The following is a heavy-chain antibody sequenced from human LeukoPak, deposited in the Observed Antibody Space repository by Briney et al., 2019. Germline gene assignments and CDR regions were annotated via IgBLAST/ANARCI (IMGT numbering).Heavy chain of an antibody. Sequence: GGSLRLSCAASGFTFSSYAMSWVRQAPGKGLEWVSGISGPGGSTYYADSVKGRFTISRDNSKSTLYLQMNSLRAEDTAVYYCAKDTTRYYFDYWGQGTLVTVSS. CDR1: GFTFSSYA. V-gene: IGHV3-23*01. CDR2: ISGPGGST. CDR3: AKDTTRYYFDY. D-gene: IGHD1-26*01. J-gene: IGHJ4*02.